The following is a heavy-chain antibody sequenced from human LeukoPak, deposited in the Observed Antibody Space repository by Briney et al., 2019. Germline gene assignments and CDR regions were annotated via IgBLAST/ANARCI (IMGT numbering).Heavy chain of an antibody. J-gene: IGHJ4*02. D-gene: IGHD3-22*01. CDR1: GGSFSGYY. Sequence: PSETLSLTCAVYGGSFSGYYWSWIRQPPGKGLEWIGEINHSGSTNYNPSLTSRATISVDTSKNQFSLKLSSVTAADTAVYFCARGPPTDYYDSSCFYYVFDYWGQGTLVTVSS. V-gene: IGHV4-34*01. CDR2: INHSGST. CDR3: ARGPPTDYYDSSCFYYVFDY.